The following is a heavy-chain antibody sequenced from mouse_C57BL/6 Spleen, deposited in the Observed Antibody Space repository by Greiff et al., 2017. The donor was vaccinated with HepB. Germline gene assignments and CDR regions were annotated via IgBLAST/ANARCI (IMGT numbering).Heavy chain of an antibody. CDR3: AREYDYDPRDYAMDY. V-gene: IGHV1-26*01. Sequence: EVQLQQSGPELVKPGASVKISCKASGYTFTDYYLNWVKQSHGKSLEWIGDINPNNGGTSYNQKFKGKATLTVDKSSSTAYMELRSLTSEDSAVYYCAREYDYDPRDYAMDYWGQGTSVTVSS. J-gene: IGHJ4*01. CDR1: GYTFTDYY. D-gene: IGHD2-4*01. CDR2: INPNNGGT.